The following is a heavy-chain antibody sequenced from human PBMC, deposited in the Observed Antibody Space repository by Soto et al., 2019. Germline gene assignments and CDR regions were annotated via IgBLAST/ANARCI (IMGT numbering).Heavy chain of an antibody. V-gene: IGHV1-46*01. CDR2: INPSGGST. Sequence: GASVKVSCKASGYTFTSYYMHWVRQAPGQGLEWMGIINPSGGSTSYAQKFQERVTITRDMSTSTAYMELSSLRSEDTAVYYCAAVSTWNKDFDYWGQGTLVTVSS. D-gene: IGHD4-4*01. CDR1: GYTFTSYY. J-gene: IGHJ4*02. CDR3: AAVSTWNKDFDY.